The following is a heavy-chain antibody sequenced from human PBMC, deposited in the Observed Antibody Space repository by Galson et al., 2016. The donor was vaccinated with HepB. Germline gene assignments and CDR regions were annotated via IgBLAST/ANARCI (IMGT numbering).Heavy chain of an antibody. CDR1: GGTFSSFA. V-gene: IGHV1-69*13. J-gene: IGHJ4*02. D-gene: IGHD1-26*01. Sequence: PVKVSCKASGGTFSSFAISWERQAPGHGLEWMGGIIPIFRPAHYAQKFQGRVTITADESTSTAYMELSSLRSEDTAVYYCAVEGTILRQYYFDYWGQGTLVTVSS. CDR3: AVEGTILRQYYFDY. CDR2: IIPIFRPA.